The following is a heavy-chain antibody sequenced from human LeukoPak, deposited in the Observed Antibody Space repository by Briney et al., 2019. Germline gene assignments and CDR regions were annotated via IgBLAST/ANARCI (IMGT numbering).Heavy chain of an antibody. D-gene: IGHD3-22*01. CDR1: GDSVSSNTAS. V-gene: IGHV6-1*01. CDR2: TYYRSKWYN. J-gene: IGHJ6*02. Sequence: SQTLSLTCAISGDSVSSNTASWNWIRQSPSRGLEWLGRTYYRSKWYNDYAVSVKSRITINPDTSKNQFSLQLNSVTPEDTAVYYCASEAYYYDSSGYPRVGLDVWGQGTTVTVSS. CDR3: ASEAYYYDSSGYPRVGLDV.